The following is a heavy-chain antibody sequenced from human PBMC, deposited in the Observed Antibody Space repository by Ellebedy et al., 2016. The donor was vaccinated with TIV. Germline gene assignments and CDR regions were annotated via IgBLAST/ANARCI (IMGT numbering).Heavy chain of an antibody. CDR1: GFTFRDFS. D-gene: IGHD2-15*01. CDR3: VKDYGMGITPIDS. Sequence: PGGSLRLSCVASGFTFRDFSMSWVRQSPRKGLEWVSFITENGDIPIYADSVKGRFTISRDNSKNTLYLQLNSLRVDDSAIYYCVKDYGMGITPIDSWGQGTLVTVSS. V-gene: IGHV3-23*01. CDR2: ITENGDIP. J-gene: IGHJ4*02.